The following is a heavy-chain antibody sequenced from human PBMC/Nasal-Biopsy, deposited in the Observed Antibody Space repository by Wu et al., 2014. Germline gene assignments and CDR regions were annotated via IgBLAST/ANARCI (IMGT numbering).Heavy chain of an antibody. J-gene: IGHJ4*02. CDR1: GFSFRRFG. CDR2: ISFDGSKK. D-gene: IGHD6-19*01. CDR3: ATTPVAGSV. V-gene: IGHV3-30*03. Sequence: LRLSCAASGFSFRRFGMHWVRQAPGKGLEWVALISFDGSKKYSAASVKGRFTISRDNSKNTLSLQMNSLRSEDTAVYYCATTPVAGSVWGQGTLVTVSS.